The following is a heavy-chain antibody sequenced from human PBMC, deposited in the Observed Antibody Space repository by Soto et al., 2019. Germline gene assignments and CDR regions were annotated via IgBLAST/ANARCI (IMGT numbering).Heavy chain of an antibody. CDR1: GGTLSSYA. CDR3: ARVDVRGVIPRRGGMGV. Sequence: SVKVSCKASGGTLSSYAISWVRQAPGQGLEWMGGIIPIFGTANYAQKFQGRVTITADESTSTAYMELSSLRSEDTAVYYCARVDVRGVIPRRGGMGVWGQGTTVTV. CDR2: IIPIFGTA. J-gene: IGHJ6*02. V-gene: IGHV1-69*13. D-gene: IGHD3-10*01.